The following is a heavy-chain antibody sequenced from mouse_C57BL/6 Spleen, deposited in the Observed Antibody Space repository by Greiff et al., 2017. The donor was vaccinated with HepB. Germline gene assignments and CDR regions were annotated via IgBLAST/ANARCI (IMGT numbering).Heavy chain of an antibody. J-gene: IGHJ4*01. V-gene: IGHV5-17*01. Sequence: EVKLMESGGGLVKPGGSLKLSCAASGFTFSDYGMHWVRQAPEKGLEWVAYISSGSSTIYYADTVKGRFTISRDNAKNTLFLQRTSLRSEDTAMYYCARGITMDYWGQGTSVTVSS. CDR2: ISSGSSTI. CDR3: ARGITMDY. CDR1: GFTFSDYG.